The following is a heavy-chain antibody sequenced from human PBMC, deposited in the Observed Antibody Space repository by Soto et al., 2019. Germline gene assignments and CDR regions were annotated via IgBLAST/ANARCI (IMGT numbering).Heavy chain of an antibody. CDR1: GYSISSGYY. CDR2: MYHSGSM. D-gene: IGHD6-19*01. V-gene: IGHV4-38-2*01. J-gene: IGHJ4*02. CDR3: GREKGGGICVEYVAD. Sequence: SETLSLTCAVSGYSISSGYYWGWLRQPPGKGLEWIGHMYHSGSMYYNPSLQSRVPISTDTSKNEFSLKLTSVTAADTAVYCCGREKGGGICVEYVADLGQGALVTVSS.